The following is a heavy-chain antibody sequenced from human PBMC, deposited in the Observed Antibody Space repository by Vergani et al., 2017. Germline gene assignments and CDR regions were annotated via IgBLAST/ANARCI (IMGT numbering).Heavy chain of an antibody. CDR1: GGSISSYH. Sequence: QVQLQESGPGLVKPSETLSLTCTVSGGSISSYHWSWIRQPPGKGLEWIGYIYYSGSTNYNPSLKSRVTISVDTSKNQFSLKLSSVTAADTAVYYCARGGSSGFDPWGQGTLVTVSS. V-gene: IGHV4-59*01. J-gene: IGHJ5*02. CDR2: IYYSGST. D-gene: IGHD6-19*01. CDR3: ARGGSSGFDP.